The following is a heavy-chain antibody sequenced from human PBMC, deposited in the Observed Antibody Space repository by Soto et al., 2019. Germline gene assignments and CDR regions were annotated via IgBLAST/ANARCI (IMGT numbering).Heavy chain of an antibody. D-gene: IGHD2-8*01. CDR3: TKGGWLDG. Sequence: EVQVLESGGGLVQPGGSLRLSCVASGFNFSIFEMSWVRQAPGKGLEWLSVIRPSGGGTYYADSVKGRFTISRDNSKNTLFLQMLSLRGEDTVIYYCTKGGWLDGWGQGTTVTVS. CDR1: GFNFSIFE. CDR2: IRPSGGGT. J-gene: IGHJ6*02. V-gene: IGHV3-23*01.